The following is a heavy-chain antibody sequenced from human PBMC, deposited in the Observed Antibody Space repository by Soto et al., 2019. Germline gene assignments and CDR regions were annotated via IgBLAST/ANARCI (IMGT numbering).Heavy chain of an antibody. D-gene: IGHD2-2*02. V-gene: IGHV3-74*01. CDR2: INSAGSST. CDR3: ARDRAIAYSGFDP. CDR1: GFTFSSYW. J-gene: IGHJ5*02. Sequence: EVQLVESGGGLVQPGGSLRLSCAASGFTFSSYWMHWVRQAPGKGLVWVSRINSAGSSTSYADSVKGRFTISRGKAKKSLYLQMNSLRAEDTAVDYCARDRAIAYSGFDPWGQGTLVTVSS.